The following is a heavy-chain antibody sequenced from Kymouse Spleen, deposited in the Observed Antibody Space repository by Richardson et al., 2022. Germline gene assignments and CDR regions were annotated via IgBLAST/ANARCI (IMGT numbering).Heavy chain of an antibody. CDR3: ARGFYYGSGSYYAYSYYYYYYGMDV. Sequence: QVQLQESGPGLVKPSGTLSLTCAVSGGSISSSNWWSWVRQPPGKGLEWIGEIYHSGSTNYNPSLKSRVTISVDKSKNQFSLKLSSVTAADTAVYYCARGFYYGSGSYYAYSYYYYYYGMDVWGQGTTVTVSS. V-gene: IGHV4-4*02. J-gene: IGHJ6*02. CDR2: IYHSGST. CDR1: GGSISSSNW. D-gene: IGHD3-10*01.